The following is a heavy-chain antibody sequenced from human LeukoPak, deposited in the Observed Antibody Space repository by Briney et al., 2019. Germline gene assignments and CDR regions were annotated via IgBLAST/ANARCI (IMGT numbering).Heavy chain of an antibody. CDR1: GFTFSSYG. CDR3: ARDGFLEWLRYYYGMDV. D-gene: IGHD3-3*01. V-gene: IGHV3-33*01. J-gene: IGHJ6*02. Sequence: GRSLRLSCAASGFTFSSYGMHWVRQAPGKGLEWVAVIWYDGSNKYYADSVKGRFTISRDNSKNTLYLQMNSLRAEDTAVYYCARDGFLEWLRYYYGMDVWGQGTTVTVSS. CDR2: IWYDGSNK.